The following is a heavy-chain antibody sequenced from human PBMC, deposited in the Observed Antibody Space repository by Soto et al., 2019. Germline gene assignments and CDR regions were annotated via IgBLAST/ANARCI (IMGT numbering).Heavy chain of an antibody. CDR3: ARDIASPGGDHFDS. D-gene: IGHD2-21*02. Sequence: EVQLVESGGGLVKAGGSLRLFCTASGFTFRNYNMNWVRQAPGKGLEWVSSISTGGASMCYADSVKGRFTIARDNAQNSLFLQIDSPRAEDTAVYYCARDIASPGGDHFDSWGQGTLVTVSS. V-gene: IGHV3-21*06. CDR2: ISTGGASM. J-gene: IGHJ4*02. CDR1: GFTFRNYN.